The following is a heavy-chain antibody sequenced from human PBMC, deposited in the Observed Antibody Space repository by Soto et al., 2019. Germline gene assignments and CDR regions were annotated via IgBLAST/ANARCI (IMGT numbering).Heavy chain of an antibody. D-gene: IGHD3-22*01. V-gene: IGHV3-21*01. CDR2: ISSSSSYI. J-gene: IGHJ4*02. CDR1: GFTFSSYS. Sequence: GGSLRLSCAASGFTFSSYSMNWVRQAPGKGLEWVSSISSSSSYIYYADSVKGRFTISRDNAKNSLYLQMNSLRAEDTAVYYCARDSGPTYYYDSSGYYNDYWGQGTLVTVSS. CDR3: ARDSGPTYYYDSSGYYNDY.